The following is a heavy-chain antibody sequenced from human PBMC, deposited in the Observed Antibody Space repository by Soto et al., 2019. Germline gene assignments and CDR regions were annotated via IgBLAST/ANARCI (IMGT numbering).Heavy chain of an antibody. J-gene: IGHJ3*02. V-gene: IGHV3-11*01. D-gene: IGHD2-2*02. Sequence: PGGSLRLSCAASGFTSWDYHMSWIRQAPGKGLEWVSYISRSGSPIYYADSVKGRFTISRDNAENSLYLQMNSLRAEDTAAYYCVREGRSSTSCNTGCAFDIWGQGTMVTVSS. CDR1: GFTSWDYH. CDR2: ISRSGSPI. CDR3: VREGRSSTSCNTGCAFDI.